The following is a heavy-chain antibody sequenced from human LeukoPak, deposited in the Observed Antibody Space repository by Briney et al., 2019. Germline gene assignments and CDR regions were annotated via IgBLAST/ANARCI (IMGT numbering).Heavy chain of an antibody. CDR2: TYYRSKWHN. J-gene: IGHJ3*02. CDR3: ARERSSTFDI. CDR1: GDSVSINSAA. Sequence: SQTLSLTCAISGDSVSINSAAWNWSSQSPSRGLEWRGRTYYRSKWHNDYAVSMKSRITINPDTSKNQLSLQLNSVTPEDTAVYFCARERSSTFDIWGQGTMVTVSS. V-gene: IGHV6-1*01.